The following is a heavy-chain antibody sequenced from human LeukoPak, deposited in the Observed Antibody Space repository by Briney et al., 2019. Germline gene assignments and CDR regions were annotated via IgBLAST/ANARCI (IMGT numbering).Heavy chain of an antibody. CDR1: DFXFGSYA. Sequence: PGGSLRLSCAASDFXFGSYAMSWVRQAPGKGLEWVSFTSGSDDSTHYADSVKGRFIISRDNSKNTLYLQMNSLRVEDTAVYYCTKDIITGFSSGWYFAYWGQGTLVTVSS. D-gene: IGHD6-13*01. J-gene: IGHJ4*02. CDR3: TKDIITGFSSGWYFAY. CDR2: TSGSDDST. V-gene: IGHV3-23*01.